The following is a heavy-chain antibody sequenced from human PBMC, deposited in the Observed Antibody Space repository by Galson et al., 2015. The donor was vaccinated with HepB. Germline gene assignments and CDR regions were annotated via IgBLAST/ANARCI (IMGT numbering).Heavy chain of an antibody. D-gene: IGHD2-2*01. CDR3: ARHCSSTSCYDAFDI. V-gene: IGHV5-10-1*01. Sequence: QSGAEVKKPGESLRISCMGSGYSFTSYWFSWVRQMPGKGLEWMGRIDPSDSYTNYSPSFQGHVTISADKSISTAYLQWSSLKASDTAMYYCARHCSSTSCYDAFDIWGQGTMVTVSS. CDR1: GYSFTSYW. CDR2: IDPSDSYT. J-gene: IGHJ3*02.